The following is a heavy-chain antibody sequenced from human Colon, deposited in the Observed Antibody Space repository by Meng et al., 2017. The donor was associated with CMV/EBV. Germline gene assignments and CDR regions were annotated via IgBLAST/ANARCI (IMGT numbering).Heavy chain of an antibody. J-gene: IGHJ3*02. Sequence: GESLKISCAASGFTFSSYSMNWVRQAPGKGLEWVSYISSSSSTIYYADSVKGRFTISRDNAKNPLYLQMNSLRAEDTAVYYCARKQIVSGGVAFDIWGQGTMVTVSS. CDR1: GFTFSSYS. D-gene: IGHD3-22*01. V-gene: IGHV3-48*04. CDR2: ISSSSSTI. CDR3: ARKQIVSGGVAFDI.